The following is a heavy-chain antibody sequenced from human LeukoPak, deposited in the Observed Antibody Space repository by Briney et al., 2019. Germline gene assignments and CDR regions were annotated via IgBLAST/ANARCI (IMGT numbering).Heavy chain of an antibody. CDR2: ISAYNGNT. Sequence: ASVKVSCKASGYTFTSYGISWVRQAPGQGLEWMGWISAYNGNTNYAQKLQGRVTMTGDTSVSTAYMDLSRLRSDDTAVYYCARGDHFGLDVWGQGTTVIVSS. CDR1: GYTFTSYG. CDR3: ARGDHFGLDV. V-gene: IGHV1-18*01. J-gene: IGHJ6*02.